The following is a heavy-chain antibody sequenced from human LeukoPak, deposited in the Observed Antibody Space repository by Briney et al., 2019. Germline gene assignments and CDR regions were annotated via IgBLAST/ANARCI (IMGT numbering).Heavy chain of an antibody. D-gene: IGHD6-19*01. CDR3: ARDGRWVAVAGTRYAFDI. V-gene: IGHV3-30*04. CDR2: ISYDGSNK. J-gene: IGHJ3*02. CDR1: GFTFSSYA. Sequence: GRSLRLSRAASGFTFSSYAMHWVRQAPGKGLEWVAVISYDGSNKYYADSVKGRFTISRDNSKNTLYLQMNSLRAEDAAVYYCARDGRWVAVAGTRYAFDIWGQGTMVTVSS.